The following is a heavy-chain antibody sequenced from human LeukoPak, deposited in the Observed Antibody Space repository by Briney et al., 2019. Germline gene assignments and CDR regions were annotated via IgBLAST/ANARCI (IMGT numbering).Heavy chain of an antibody. CDR1: GFTFSSYG. CDR3: ARVYYYDSSGYPGAFDI. D-gene: IGHD3-22*01. Sequence: GGSLRLSCAASGFTFSSYGMHWVRQAPGKGLEGVAVISYEGSNKYYADSVKGRFTISRDNSKNTLYLQMNSLRAEDTAVYYCARVYYYDSSGYPGAFDIWGQGTMVTVSS. J-gene: IGHJ3*02. CDR2: ISYEGSNK. V-gene: IGHV3-30*03.